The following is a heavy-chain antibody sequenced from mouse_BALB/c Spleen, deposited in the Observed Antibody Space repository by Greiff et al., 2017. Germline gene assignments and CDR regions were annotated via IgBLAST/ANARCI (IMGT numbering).Heavy chain of an antibody. CDR1: GYTFTDYV. CDR3: ARGGDGYDDPPYAMDY. J-gene: IGHJ4*01. D-gene: IGHD2-2*01. CDR2: IYPGSGST. Sequence: VQLVESGPELVKPGASVKMSCKASGYTFTDYVISWVKQRTGQGLEWIGEIYPGSGSTYYNEKFKGKATLTADKSSNTAYMQLSSLTSEDSAVYFCARGGDGYDDPPYAMDYWGQGTSVTVSS. V-gene: IGHV1-77*01.